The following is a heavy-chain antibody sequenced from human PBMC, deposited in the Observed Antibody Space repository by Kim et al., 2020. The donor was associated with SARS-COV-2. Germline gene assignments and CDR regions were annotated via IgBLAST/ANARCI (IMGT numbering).Heavy chain of an antibody. D-gene: IGHD2-2*01. CDR2: IHSDGSSK. Sequence: GGSPRLSCAASGFPFRSYWMYWVRQFPGKGLEWISRIHSDGSSKTYADSVKGRFTISRDNAKNTLYLQMNSLRAEDTAVYFCARDRRLSASRGKQYYYYGLAVWGQGTTVTVSS. J-gene: IGHJ6*02. V-gene: IGHV3-74*01. CDR1: GFPFRSYW. CDR3: ARDRRLSASRGKQYYYYGLAV.